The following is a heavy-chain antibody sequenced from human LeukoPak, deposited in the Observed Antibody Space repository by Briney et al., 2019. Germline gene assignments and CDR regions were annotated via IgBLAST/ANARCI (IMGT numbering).Heavy chain of an antibody. CDR3: AREAPSIAARPDY. J-gene: IGHJ4*02. CDR1: GFTFSSHW. CDR2: VYNDGSTT. D-gene: IGHD6-6*01. Sequence: GGSLRLSCAASGFTFSSHWMHWVRQAPGEGLVWVSRVYNDGSTTNYADSVKGRFTISRDNAKNSLYLQMNSLRAEDTAVYYCAREAPSIAARPDYWGQGTLVTVSS. V-gene: IGHV3-74*01.